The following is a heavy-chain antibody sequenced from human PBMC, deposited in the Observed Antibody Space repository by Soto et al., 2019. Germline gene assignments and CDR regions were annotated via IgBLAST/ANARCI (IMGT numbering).Heavy chain of an antibody. CDR3: AHYVQTFDV. V-gene: IGHV2-5*02. CDR1: GFSLSTYGVG. Sequence: QITLKESGPTLVKPTQTLTLTCTFSGFSLSTYGVGVGWIRQPPGKALEWLAIIYWDHDQYFSPSRKDRLTSSNDTSTNQVVLTMTSMEPGDTAKYFCAHYVQTFDVWGHGTVVTVSS. CDR2: IYWDHDQ. J-gene: IGHJ3*01. D-gene: IGHD3-10*02.